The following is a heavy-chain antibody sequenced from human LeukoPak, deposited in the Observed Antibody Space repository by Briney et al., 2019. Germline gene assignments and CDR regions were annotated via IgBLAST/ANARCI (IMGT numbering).Heavy chain of an antibody. CDR2: IRYDGSNK. J-gene: IGHJ3*02. CDR1: GFTFSSYG. Sequence: GGSLRLSCAASGFTFSSYGMHWVRQAPGKGLEWVAFIRYDGSNKYYADSVKGRFTISRDNSKNTLYLRMNSLRAEDTAVYYCAKLGGDSNAFDIWGQGTMVTVSS. V-gene: IGHV3-30*02. D-gene: IGHD2-21*02. CDR3: AKLGGDSNAFDI.